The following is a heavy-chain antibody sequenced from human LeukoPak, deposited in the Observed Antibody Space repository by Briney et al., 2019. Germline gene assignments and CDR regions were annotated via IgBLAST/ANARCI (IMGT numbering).Heavy chain of an antibody. V-gene: IGHV1-2*02. Sequence: ASVKVSCKASGYTFTNNFMHWVRQAPGQGLEWMGWINPNSGGTNYAQKFQGRVTMTRDTSISTAYMELSRLRSDDTAVYYCAIAYYYGSGSWFDPWGQGTLVTVSS. D-gene: IGHD3-10*01. J-gene: IGHJ5*02. CDR2: INPNSGGT. CDR3: AIAYYYGSGSWFDP. CDR1: GYTFTNNF.